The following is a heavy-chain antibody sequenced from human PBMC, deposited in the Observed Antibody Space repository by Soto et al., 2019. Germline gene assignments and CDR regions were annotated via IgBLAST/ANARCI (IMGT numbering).Heavy chain of an antibody. J-gene: IGHJ3*01. D-gene: IGHD2-2*01. CDR3: ARVPLYHPLIALDL. CDR2: INTGSGNT. CDR1: GYTFTSYA. Sequence: ASVKVSCKASGYTFTSYAMHWVRQAPGQRLEWLGWINTGSGNTKYSQKFQGRVTITRDTSATTAYMELSSLRFEDTAVYYCARVPLYHPLIALDLGAKGTMVTVSS. V-gene: IGHV1-3*04.